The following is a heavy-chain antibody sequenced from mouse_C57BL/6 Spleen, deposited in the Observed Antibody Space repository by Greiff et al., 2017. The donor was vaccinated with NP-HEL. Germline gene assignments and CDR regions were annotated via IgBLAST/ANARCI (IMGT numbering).Heavy chain of an antibody. J-gene: IGHJ4*01. CDR2: IHPNSGST. CDR1: GYTFTSYW. V-gene: IGHV1-64*01. D-gene: IGHD2-5*01. Sequence: VQLQQPGAELVKPGASVKLSCKASGYTFTSYWMHWVKQRPGQGLEWIGMIHPNSGSTNYNEKFKSKATLTVDKSSSTAYMQLSSLTSEDSAVYYCARVSNYVVFYAMDYWGQGTSVTVSS. CDR3: ARVSNYVVFYAMDY.